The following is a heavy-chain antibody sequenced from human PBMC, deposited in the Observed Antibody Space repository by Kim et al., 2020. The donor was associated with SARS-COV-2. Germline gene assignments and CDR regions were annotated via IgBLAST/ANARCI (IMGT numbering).Heavy chain of an antibody. V-gene: IGHV1-8*01. J-gene: IGHJ6*02. CDR3: ARGFVYYYGMDV. Sequence: YAQKFQGRVTMTRNTSISTAYMELSSLRSEDTAVYYCARGFVYYYGMDVWGQGTTVTVSS.